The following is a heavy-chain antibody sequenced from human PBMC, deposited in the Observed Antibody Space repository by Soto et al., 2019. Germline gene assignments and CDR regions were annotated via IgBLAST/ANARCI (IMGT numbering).Heavy chain of an antibody. D-gene: IGHD3-10*01. Sequence: SVKVSCKASGGTFSSYTISWVRQAPGQGLEWMGRIIPILGIANYAQKFQGRVTITADKSTSTAYMELSSLRSEDTAVYYCARVQGGSGSSFDYWGQGTLVTVSS. J-gene: IGHJ4*02. V-gene: IGHV1-69*02. CDR2: IIPILGIA. CDR3: ARVQGGSGSSFDY. CDR1: GGTFSSYT.